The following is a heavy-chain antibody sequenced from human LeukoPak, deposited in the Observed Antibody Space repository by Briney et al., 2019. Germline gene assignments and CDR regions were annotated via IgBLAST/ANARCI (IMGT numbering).Heavy chain of an antibody. D-gene: IGHD2-21*02. CDR1: GFTFSSYA. CDR2: ISYDGSNK. J-gene: IGHJ4*02. V-gene: IGHV3-30*04. Sequence: GRSLRLSCAASGFTFSSYAMHWVRQAPGKGLEWVAVISYDGSNKYYADSVKSRFTISRDNSKNTLYLQMNSLRAEDTAVYYCARDPRGGGDRLIDYWGQGTLVTVSS. CDR3: ARDPRGGGDRLIDY.